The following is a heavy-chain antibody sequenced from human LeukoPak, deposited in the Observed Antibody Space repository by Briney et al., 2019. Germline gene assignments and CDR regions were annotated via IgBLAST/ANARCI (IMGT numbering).Heavy chain of an antibody. V-gene: IGHV4-4*07. J-gene: IGHJ4*02. Sequence: PSETLSLTCTVSGGSISSYYCSWIRQPAGKGLEWIGRIYTGGSTNYNPSLKSRVTMSVDTSKNQFSLKLSSVTAADTAVYYCARGSGYTYGYPFDSWGQGTLVTVSS. CDR3: ARGSGYTYGYPFDS. CDR2: IYTGGST. CDR1: GGSISSYY. D-gene: IGHD5-18*01.